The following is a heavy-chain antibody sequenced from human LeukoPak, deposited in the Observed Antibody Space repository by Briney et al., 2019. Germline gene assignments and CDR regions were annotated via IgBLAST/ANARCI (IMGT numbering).Heavy chain of an antibody. Sequence: PGGSLRLSCAVSGFTFSSYAMSWVRQAPGKGLEWVAVIWFDGSNKYCADSVKGRFTISRDNSKNTLYLQMNSLRADDTAVYYCAARPPIVVAGPFDYWGQGTLVTVSS. CDR3: AARPPIVVAGPFDY. D-gene: IGHD6-19*01. CDR2: IWFDGSNK. J-gene: IGHJ4*02. CDR1: GFTFSSYA. V-gene: IGHV3-33*08.